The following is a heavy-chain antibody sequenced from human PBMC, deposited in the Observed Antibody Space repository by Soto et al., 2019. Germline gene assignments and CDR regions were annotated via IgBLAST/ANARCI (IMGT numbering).Heavy chain of an antibody. CDR3: ARGHIVLVTATQTNGMDV. J-gene: IGHJ6*02. Sequence: QVQLVQSGAEVKKPGSSVKVSCKASGGTFSSYAISWVRQAPGQGLEWMGGIIPIFGTANYAQKFQGRVTITADESTSRVYMGVSGLRSEDTAVYYCARGHIVLVTATQTNGMDVWGQGTTVTVSS. D-gene: IGHD2-21*02. V-gene: IGHV1-69*12. CDR1: GGTFSSYA. CDR2: IIPIFGTA.